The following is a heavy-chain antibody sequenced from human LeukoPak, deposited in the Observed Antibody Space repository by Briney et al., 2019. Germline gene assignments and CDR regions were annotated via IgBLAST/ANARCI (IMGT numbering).Heavy chain of an antibody. Sequence: GGSLRLSCAASGFTLDDYGMSWVRQAPGKGLEWVSGINWNGGSTGYADSVKGRFTISRDNAKNSLYLQMNSLRAEDTALYYCAKDPRAYDSSGYYVYWGQGTLVTVSS. D-gene: IGHD3-22*01. J-gene: IGHJ4*02. V-gene: IGHV3-20*04. CDR3: AKDPRAYDSSGYYVY. CDR2: INWNGGST. CDR1: GFTLDDYG.